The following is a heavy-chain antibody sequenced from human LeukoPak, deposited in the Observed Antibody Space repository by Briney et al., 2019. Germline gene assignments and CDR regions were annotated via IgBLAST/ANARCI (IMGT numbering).Heavy chain of an antibody. CDR3: ARFQGYCSSTSCPHWFDP. D-gene: IGHD2-2*01. CDR1: GFTFSSYW. CDR2: IKQDGSGK. Sequence: GGSLRLSCAASGFTFSSYWMSWVRQAPGKGLEWVANIKQDGSGKYYVDSVKGRFTISRDNAKNSLYLQMNSLRAEDTAVYYCARFQGYCSSTSCPHWFDPWGQGTLVTVSS. V-gene: IGHV3-7*01. J-gene: IGHJ5*02.